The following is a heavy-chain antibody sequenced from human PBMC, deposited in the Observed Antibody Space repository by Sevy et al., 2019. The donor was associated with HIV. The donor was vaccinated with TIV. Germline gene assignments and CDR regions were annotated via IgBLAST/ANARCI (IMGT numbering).Heavy chain of an antibody. J-gene: IGHJ5*02. CDR3: AKEDFRGFDA. CDR2: ISSSGGST. Sequence: GGSLRLSCASSGFTFISHPMTWVRQAPGKGLEWVASISSSGGSTYYADSVKGRFTISRDNSKKMVDLQMNSLGVADTAVYFCAKEDFRGFDAWGQGTLVIVSS. V-gene: IGHV3-23*01. D-gene: IGHD6-25*01. CDR1: GFTFISHP.